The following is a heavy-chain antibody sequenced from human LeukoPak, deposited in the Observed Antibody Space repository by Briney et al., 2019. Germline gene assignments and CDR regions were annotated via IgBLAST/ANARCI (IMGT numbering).Heavy chain of an antibody. Sequence: GGSLRLSCAASGFTFSDSYMSWVRQAPGKGLEWVSVIYSGGRTYYADSVKGRFTISRDNSRNTLYLQMNSLRAEDTAVYYCARGLGRELDGAFDIWGQGTMVTVSS. CDR2: IYSGGRT. CDR1: GFTFSDSY. V-gene: IGHV3-53*01. D-gene: IGHD3-10*01. CDR3: ARGLGRELDGAFDI. J-gene: IGHJ3*02.